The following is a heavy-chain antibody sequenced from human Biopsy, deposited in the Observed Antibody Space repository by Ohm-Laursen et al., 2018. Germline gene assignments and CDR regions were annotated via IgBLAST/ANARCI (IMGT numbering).Heavy chain of an antibody. Sequence: TLSLTWPVSGGSIDFKYWTWIRQSADKGLEWIGRITPTGVTHYNPSLESRVTMSLDTSKKLFSLKLSSVTAADTAMYYCARGEAGVYDALDIWGQGTMVIVSS. CDR2: ITPTGVT. V-gene: IGHV4-4*07. J-gene: IGHJ3*02. D-gene: IGHD5/OR15-5a*01. CDR3: ARGEAGVYDALDI. CDR1: GGSIDFKY.